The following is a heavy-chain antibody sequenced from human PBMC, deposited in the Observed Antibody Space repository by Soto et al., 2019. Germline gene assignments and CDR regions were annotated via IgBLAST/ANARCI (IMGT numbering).Heavy chain of an antibody. CDR3: AKDRVGYDSSGYPGI. Sequence: GGSLRLSCAASGFTFSSYGMHWVRQAPGKGLEWVAVISYDGSNKYYADSVKGRFTISRDNSKNTLYLQMNSLRAEDTAVYYCAKDRVGYDSSGYPGIWGQGTMVTVS. CDR2: ISYDGSNK. CDR1: GFTFSSYG. J-gene: IGHJ3*02. V-gene: IGHV3-30*18. D-gene: IGHD3-22*01.